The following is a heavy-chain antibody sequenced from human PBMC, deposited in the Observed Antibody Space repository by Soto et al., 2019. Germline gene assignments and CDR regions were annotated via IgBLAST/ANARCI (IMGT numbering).Heavy chain of an antibody. J-gene: IGHJ4*02. V-gene: IGHV4-39*01. CDR2: IYYNGNT. CDR1: GGSISSSNYY. D-gene: IGHD6-19*01. Sequence: QLQLQESGPGLVKPSETLSLTCTVSGGSISSSNYYWGWIRQSPGKGLESIGNIYYNGNTYYNPSLKSRVTISVDTSKNLFSLKLNSVTAADTAVYFCARLRSGPDNGWYWAFDYWGRGTLVTVSS. CDR3: ARLRSGPDNGWYWAFDY.